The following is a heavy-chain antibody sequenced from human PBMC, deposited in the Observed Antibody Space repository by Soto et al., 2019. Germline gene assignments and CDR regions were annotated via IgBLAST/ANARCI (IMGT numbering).Heavy chain of an antibody. J-gene: IGHJ4*02. Sequence: PSETLSLTCTVSGGSISSSSYYWGWIRQPPGKGLEWIGSIYYSGSTYYNPSLKSRVTISVDTSKNQFSLKLSSVTAADTAVYYCASLIMITFGILAKTIDYWGQGTLVTVSS. CDR2: IYYSGST. CDR3: ASLIMITFGILAKTIDY. V-gene: IGHV4-39*01. D-gene: IGHD3-16*01. CDR1: GGSISSSSYY.